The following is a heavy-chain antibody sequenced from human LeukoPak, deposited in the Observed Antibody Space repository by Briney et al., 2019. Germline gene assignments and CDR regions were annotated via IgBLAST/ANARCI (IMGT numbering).Heavy chain of an antibody. Sequence: GGSLRLSCVASGFTFSPHSMIWVRQAPGKGLDWVSYISSDSGTIYDADSVKGRFTISRDNAKDSLYLQMNSLRVDDTAVYYCARIRLDGFWLDPWGQGTLETVSS. CDR2: ISSDSGTI. CDR1: GFTFSPHS. CDR3: ARIRLDGFWLDP. J-gene: IGHJ5*02. D-gene: IGHD2-2*03. V-gene: IGHV3-48*04.